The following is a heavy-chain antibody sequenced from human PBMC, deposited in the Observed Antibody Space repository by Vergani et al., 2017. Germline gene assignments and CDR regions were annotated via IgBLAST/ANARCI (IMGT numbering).Heavy chain of an antibody. CDR1: EYSFGNYW. D-gene: IGHD1-1*01. J-gene: IGHJ4*02. CDR2: IYPADSDT. Sequence: EEELVQSGPEMRKPGESLKISCKGSEYSFGNYWIGWGRQMPGKGLEWMGIIYPADSDTRYSPSFQGQVTISAEKSISTAFLQWASLKASDTALYYCARHTTYTDSWGQGTLVTVSS. V-gene: IGHV5-51*01. CDR3: ARHTTYTDS.